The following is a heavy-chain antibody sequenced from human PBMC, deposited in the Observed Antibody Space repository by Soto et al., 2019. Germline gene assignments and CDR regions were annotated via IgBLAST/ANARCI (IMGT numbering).Heavy chain of an antibody. V-gene: IGHV3-66*01. CDR1: GFTVSENY. J-gene: IGHJ5*02. CDR3: AREPYYDLWSGPGWFDP. Sequence: GGSLRLSCAASGFTVSENYMSWVRQAPGKGLEWISVIHTSGKTYYADSVKGRFTVSRDNSENTLYLQMNNLRAEDTALYYCAREPYYDLWSGPGWFDPWGQGTRVTVP. D-gene: IGHD3-3*01. CDR2: IHTSGKT.